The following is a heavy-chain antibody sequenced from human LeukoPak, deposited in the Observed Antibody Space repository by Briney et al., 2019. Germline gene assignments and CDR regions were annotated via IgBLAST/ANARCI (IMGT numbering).Heavy chain of an antibody. J-gene: IGHJ4*02. V-gene: IGHV3-30*18. D-gene: IGHD2-15*01. CDR3: AKPSTEYCSGGSCYYFDY. Sequence: PGGSLRLSCAASGFTFSSYGMHWVRQAPGKGLEWVAVISYDGSNKYYADSVKGRFTISRDNSKNTLYLQMNSLRAEDTAVYYYAKPSTEYCSGGSCYYFDYWGQGTLVTVSS. CDR1: GFTFSSYG. CDR2: ISYDGSNK.